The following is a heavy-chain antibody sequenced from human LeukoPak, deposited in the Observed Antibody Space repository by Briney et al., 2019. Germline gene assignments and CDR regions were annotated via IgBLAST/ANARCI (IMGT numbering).Heavy chain of an antibody. CDR2: IYYSGGT. J-gene: IGHJ4*02. V-gene: IGHV4-59*01. D-gene: IGHD3-3*01. Sequence: SETLSLTCTVSGGSISSYYWSWIRQPPGKGLEWIGYIYYSGGTNYNPSLKSRVTISVDTSKNQFSLKLSSVTAADTAVYYCARDYDFWAFDYWGQGTLVTVSS. CDR1: GGSISSYY. CDR3: ARDYDFWAFDY.